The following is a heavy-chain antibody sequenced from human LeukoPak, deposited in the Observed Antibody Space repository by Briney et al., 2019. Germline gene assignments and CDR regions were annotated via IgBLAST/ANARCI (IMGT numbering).Heavy chain of an antibody. CDR1: GFTFSNYD. CDR2: IGTGGHT. V-gene: IGHV3-13*01. D-gene: IGHD2-15*01. CDR3: ARDGGGYIDY. Sequence: PGGSLRLSCSASGFTFSNYDMHWVRQEKGKGLEWVSSIGTGGHTYYAPSVKGRFTISRDNSKNTLYLQMNSLRAEDTAVYYCARDGGGYIDYWGQGTLVTVSS. J-gene: IGHJ4*02.